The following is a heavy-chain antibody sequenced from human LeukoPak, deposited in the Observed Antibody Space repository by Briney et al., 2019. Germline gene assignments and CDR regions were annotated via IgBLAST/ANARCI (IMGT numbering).Heavy chain of an antibody. D-gene: IGHD3-9*01. CDR3: ARRPLTGRDQNKFDP. CDR1: GGTFSSYA. CDR2: IIPIFGTA. J-gene: IGHJ5*02. Sequence: GSSVKVSCKASGGTFSSYAISWVRQAPGQGLEWMGGIIPIFGTANYAQKFQGRVTITADESTSTAYMELSSLRSEDTAVYYCARRPLTGRDQNKFDPWGQGTLVTVSS. V-gene: IGHV1-69*01.